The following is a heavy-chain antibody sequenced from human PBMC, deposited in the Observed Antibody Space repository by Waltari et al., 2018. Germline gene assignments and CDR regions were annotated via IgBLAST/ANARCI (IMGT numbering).Heavy chain of an antibody. V-gene: IGHV4-61*02. Sequence: QVQLQESGPGLVKPSQTLSLTCTVSGGSISSGSYYWSWIRQPAGKGLEWIGRIYTSGSTNYNPSLKSRVTISVDTSKNQFSLKLSSVTAADTAVYYCARGSPYYYDSSGYYYWYFDLWGRGTLVTVSS. CDR2: IYTSGST. J-gene: IGHJ2*01. CDR1: GGSISSGSYY. D-gene: IGHD3-22*01. CDR3: ARGSPYYYDSSGYYYWYFDL.